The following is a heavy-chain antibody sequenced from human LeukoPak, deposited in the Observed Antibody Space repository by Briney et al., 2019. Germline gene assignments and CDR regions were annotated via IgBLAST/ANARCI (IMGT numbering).Heavy chain of an antibody. D-gene: IGHD2-15*01. CDR1: GGSISSSSYY. V-gene: IGHV4-39*01. Sequence: SETLSLTCTVSGGSISSSSYYWGWIRQPPGKGLEWIGSICYSGSTYYNPSLKSRVTISVDTSKNQFSLKLSSVTAADTAVYYCARGIGPRFDYWGQGTLVTVSS. J-gene: IGHJ4*02. CDR3: ARGIGPRFDY. CDR2: ICYSGST.